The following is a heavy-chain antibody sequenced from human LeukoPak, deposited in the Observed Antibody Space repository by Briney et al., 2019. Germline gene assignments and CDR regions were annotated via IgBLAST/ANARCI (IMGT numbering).Heavy chain of an antibody. V-gene: IGHV3-30*02. D-gene: IGHD6-19*01. Sequence: GGSLRLSCAASGFTFSSYGMHWVRQAPGKGLEWVAFIRYDGSNKYYADSVKGRFTISRDNSKNTLYLQMNSLRAEDTAVYYCAKDGQWLVKGYFDYWGQGTLVNVSS. CDR3: AKDGQWLVKGYFDY. CDR2: IRYDGSNK. J-gene: IGHJ4*02. CDR1: GFTFSSYG.